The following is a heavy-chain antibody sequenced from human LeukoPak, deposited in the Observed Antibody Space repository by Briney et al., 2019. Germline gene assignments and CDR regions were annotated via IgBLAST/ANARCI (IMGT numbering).Heavy chain of an antibody. CDR3: AKRGAVADNFDY. V-gene: IGHV3-74*01. CDR1: GFTFSSYW. CDR2: INSDGSST. J-gene: IGHJ4*02. D-gene: IGHD6-19*01. Sequence: GGSLRLSCAASGFTFSSYWMHWVRQAPGKGLVWVSRINSDGSSTSYADSVKGRFTISRGNSMNTLYLQMNSLRAEDTAVYYCAKRGAVADNFDYWGQGTLVTVSS.